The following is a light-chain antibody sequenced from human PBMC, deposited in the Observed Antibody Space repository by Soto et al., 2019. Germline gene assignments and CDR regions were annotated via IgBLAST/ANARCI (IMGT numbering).Light chain of an antibody. CDR3: SSYTSTTILV. J-gene: IGLJ2*01. CDR2: EVT. Sequence: QSALTQPASVSGSPGQSITISCTGTSSDVGGYDYVSWYQHHPGKVPKLLIYEVTDRPSGVSNRFSGSKSGNTASLTISGLQAEDEADYYCSSYTSTTILVFGGGTKLTVL. V-gene: IGLV2-14*01. CDR1: SSDVGGYDY.